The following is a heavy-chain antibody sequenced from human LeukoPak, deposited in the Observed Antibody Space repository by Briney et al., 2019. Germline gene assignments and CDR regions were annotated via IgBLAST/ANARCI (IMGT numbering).Heavy chain of an antibody. J-gene: IGHJ4*02. V-gene: IGHV3-74*01. CDR3: ARGGPSTGFDY. CDR1: GFTFSSYW. Sequence: GGSLRLSCAASGFTFSSYWMHWVRQAPGKGLVWVSRINSDGSSTSYADSVKGRFTISRDNAKNTLYLQMNSLRAEDTAVYYCARGGPSTGFDYWGQGTLVTVSS. CDR2: INSDGSST. D-gene: IGHD2-2*01.